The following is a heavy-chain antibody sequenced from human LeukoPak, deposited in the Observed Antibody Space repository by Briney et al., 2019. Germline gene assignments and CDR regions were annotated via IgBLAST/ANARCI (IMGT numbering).Heavy chain of an antibody. V-gene: IGHV1-46*01. CDR2: INPSGGST. Sequence: ASVKVSCKASGYTFTSYYMHWVRQAPGQGLEWMGIINPSGGSTSYAQKFQGRVTMTRDTSTSTVYMELRSLRSDDTAVYYCARDGYGDYGGYYYYGMDVWGQGTTVTVSS. CDR3: ARDGYGDYGGYYYYGMDV. J-gene: IGHJ6*02. D-gene: IGHD4-17*01. CDR1: GYTFTSYY.